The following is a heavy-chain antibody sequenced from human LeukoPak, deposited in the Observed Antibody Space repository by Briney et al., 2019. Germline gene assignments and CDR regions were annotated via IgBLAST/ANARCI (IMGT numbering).Heavy chain of an antibody. CDR1: GGSISSGGYY. D-gene: IGHD6-13*01. CDR2: IYYSGST. J-gene: IGHJ4*02. Sequence: SETLSLTCTVSGGSISSGGYYWSWIRQHPGKGLEWIGYIYYSGSTYYNPSLKSRVTISVDTSKNQFSLKLSSVTAADTAVYYCARSISGTEFESEIAAAGTPIYYFDYWGQGTLVTVSS. CDR3: ARSISGTEFESEIAAAGTPIYYFDY. V-gene: IGHV4-31*03.